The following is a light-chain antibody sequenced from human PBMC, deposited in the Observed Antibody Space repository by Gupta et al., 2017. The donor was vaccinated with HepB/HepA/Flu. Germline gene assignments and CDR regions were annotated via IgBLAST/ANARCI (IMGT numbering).Light chain of an antibody. CDR2: WAS. V-gene: IGKV4-1*01. CDR3: QQYFTSLYS. CDR1: RSVFYSSDNKNY. Sequence: DLVMTQSPDSLAVSLGERAPINCKSGRSVFYSSDNKNYLAWYQQKPGQPPLLIYWASTRASGVPDRFTGSGSETDFTLTISSLQAEDVAVYYCQQYFTSLYSFGQGTKLEI. J-gene: IGKJ2*03.